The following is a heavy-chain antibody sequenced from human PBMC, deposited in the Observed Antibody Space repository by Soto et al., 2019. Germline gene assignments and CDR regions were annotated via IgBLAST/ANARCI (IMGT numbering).Heavy chain of an antibody. CDR2: ISSSSSTI. J-gene: IGHJ4*02. V-gene: IGHV3-48*01. CDR3: ARIGRLRWGDY. D-gene: IGHD4-17*01. CDR1: GFTFSSYS. Sequence: EVQLVESGGGLVQPGGSLRLSCAASGFTFSSYSMNWVRQAPGKGLEWVSYISSSSSTIYYADSVKGRFTISRDNAKNSLDLQMNSLRAEDTAVYYCARIGRLRWGDYWSQGTLVTVSS.